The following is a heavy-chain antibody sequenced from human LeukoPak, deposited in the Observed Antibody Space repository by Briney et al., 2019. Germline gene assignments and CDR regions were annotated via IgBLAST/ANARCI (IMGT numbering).Heavy chain of an antibody. CDR2: ISYDGSNK. J-gene: IGHJ4*02. CDR3: ARDSHYYDSSGLDY. V-gene: IGHV3-30*03. CDR1: GFTFSSYS. D-gene: IGHD3-22*01. Sequence: GGSLRLSCAASGFTFSSYSMNWVRQAPGKGLEWVAVISYDGSNKYYADSVKGRFTISRDNSKNTLYLQMNSLRAEDTAVYYCARDSHYYDSSGLDYWGQGTLVTVSS.